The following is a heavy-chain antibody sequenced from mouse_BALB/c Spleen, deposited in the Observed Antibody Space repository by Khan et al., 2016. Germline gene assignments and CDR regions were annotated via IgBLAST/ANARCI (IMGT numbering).Heavy chain of an antibody. CDR2: IWAVGST. CDR3: ARLEDI. Sequence: VQLQESGPGLVAPSQSLSITCTVSGFSLTSYGLHWVRQPPGKGLEWLGVIWAVGSTHYTSALMSRLSIGNDNSRSKVFLKMSSLQTNDTAMDYCARLEDIWGQGTTLTVSS. V-gene: IGHV2-9*02. J-gene: IGHJ2*01. CDR1: GFSLTSYG. D-gene: IGHD1-3*01.